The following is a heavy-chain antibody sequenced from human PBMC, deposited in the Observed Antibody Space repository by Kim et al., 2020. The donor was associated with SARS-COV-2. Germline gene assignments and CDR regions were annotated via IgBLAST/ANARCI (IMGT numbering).Heavy chain of an antibody. CDR2: IWYDGNKK. CDR1: GFIFSNYG. V-gene: IGHV3-33*06. J-gene: IGHJ1*01. CDR3: AKDLTIGAAGGASD. D-gene: IGHD6-13*01. Sequence: GGSLRLSCSASGFIFSNYGMHWVRQAPGKGLEWVAAIWYDGNKKYYVDSVKGRFTISRDNSKNTLYLQMNSLRVEDTAVYYCAKDLTIGAAGGASDWGQG.